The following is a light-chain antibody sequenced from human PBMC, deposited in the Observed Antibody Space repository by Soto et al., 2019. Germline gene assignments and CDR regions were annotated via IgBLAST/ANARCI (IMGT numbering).Light chain of an antibody. CDR1: QSISSR. J-gene: IGKJ4*01. V-gene: IGKV3-15*01. CDR2: GAS. Sequence: DIEMTQSPATLSVSPGERATLSCRASQSISSRLAWYRQKPWQTPRLLSYGASTMANGVPARFRGSGSGTEFTLTINSLQSEDFAVYYCQRYNNWPHTFGEGTKVDIK. CDR3: QRYNNWPHT.